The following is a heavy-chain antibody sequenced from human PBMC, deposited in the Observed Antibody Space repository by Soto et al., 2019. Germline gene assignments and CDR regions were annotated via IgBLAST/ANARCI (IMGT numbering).Heavy chain of an antibody. Sequence: QIQLVQSGGEVRTAGASVRVSCKTSGYPFTSYDISWVQPAPGQGLEWMGWINPYNGDTNYTQKFQGRVTMTKDTSTTTDYMELRSRTFGDMAVYYCARDPVACHFYHWGQGTLGTVSS. D-gene: IGHD5-12*01. CDR2: INPYNGDT. CDR3: ARDPVACHFYH. CDR1: GYPFTSYD. V-gene: IGHV1-18*03. J-gene: IGHJ4*02.